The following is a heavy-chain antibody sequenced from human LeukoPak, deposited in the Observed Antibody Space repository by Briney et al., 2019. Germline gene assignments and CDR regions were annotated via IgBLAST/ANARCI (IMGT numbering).Heavy chain of an antibody. D-gene: IGHD3-22*01. Sequence: GESLKISCKGSGYSFTSYWIGWVRQMPGKGLEWMGIIYPDDSDTRYSPSFQGQVTISADKSISTAYLQWSSLKASDTAMYYCARHNYHDSSGYSGSDYWGQGTLVTVSS. CDR3: ARHNYHDSSGYSGSDY. CDR1: GYSFTSYW. CDR2: IYPDDSDT. J-gene: IGHJ4*02. V-gene: IGHV5-51*01.